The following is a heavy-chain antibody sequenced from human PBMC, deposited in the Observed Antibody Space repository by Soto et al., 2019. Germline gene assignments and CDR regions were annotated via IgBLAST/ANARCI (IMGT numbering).Heavy chain of an antibody. Sequence: GGSLRLSCAASGFTFSGYGMRWVRQAPGKGLEWVAVISYDGSNKYYADSVKGRFTISRDNSKNTLYLQMNSLRAEDTAVYYCAQEVGKGYCSGGSCHGLGLVAYWGQGTLVTVSS. CDR3: AQEVGKGYCSGGSCHGLGLVAY. CDR2: ISYDGSNK. CDR1: GFTFSGYG. V-gene: IGHV3-30*18. D-gene: IGHD2-15*01. J-gene: IGHJ4*02.